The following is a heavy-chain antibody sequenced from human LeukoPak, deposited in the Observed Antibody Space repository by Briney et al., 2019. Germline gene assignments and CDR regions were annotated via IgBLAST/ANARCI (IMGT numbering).Heavy chain of an antibody. Sequence: SETLSLTCTVSGGSISSSSYYWGWIRQPPGKGLEWIGSIYYSGSTYYNPSLKSRVTISVDTSKNQFSLKLSCVTAADTAVYYCARRETDSSGWNDAFDIWGQGTMVTVSS. J-gene: IGHJ3*02. CDR1: GGSISSSSYY. V-gene: IGHV4-39*01. CDR2: IYYSGST. CDR3: ARRETDSSGWNDAFDI. D-gene: IGHD6-19*01.